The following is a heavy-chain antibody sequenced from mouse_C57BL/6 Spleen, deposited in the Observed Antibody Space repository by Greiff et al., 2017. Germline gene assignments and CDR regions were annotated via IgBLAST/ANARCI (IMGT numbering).Heavy chain of an antibody. J-gene: IGHJ4*01. CDR3: ARLDGYYGGAMDY. D-gene: IGHD2-3*01. CDR1: GYTFTDYN. V-gene: IGHV1-18*01. CDR2: INPNNGGT. Sequence: EVQLQQSGPDLVKPGASVKIPCKASGYTFTDYNMDWVKQSHGKSLEWIGDINPNNGGTIYNQKFKGKATLTVDKSSSTAYMELRSLTSEDTAVYYCARLDGYYGGAMDYWGQGTSVTVSS.